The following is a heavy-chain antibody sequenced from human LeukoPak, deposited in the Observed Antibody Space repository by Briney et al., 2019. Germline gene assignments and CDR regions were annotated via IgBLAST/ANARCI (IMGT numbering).Heavy chain of an antibody. CDR2: IYYSGST. V-gene: IGHV4-59*08. J-gene: IGHJ4*02. Sequence: PSETLSLTCTVSGGSISIYYWSWIRQPPGKGLEWIGYIYYSGSTNYNPSLKSRVTISVDTSKNQFSLKLSSVTAADTAVYYCARLTWIQLSSAYYFDYWGQGTLVTVSS. D-gene: IGHD5-18*01. CDR3: ARLTWIQLSSAYYFDY. CDR1: GGSISIYY.